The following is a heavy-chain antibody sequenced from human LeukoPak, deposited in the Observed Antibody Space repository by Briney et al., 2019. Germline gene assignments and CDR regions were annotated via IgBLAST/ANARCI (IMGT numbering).Heavy chain of an antibody. D-gene: IGHD1-14*01. CDR1: GFTFSSDA. CDR3: AKKPAGFDP. Sequence: GGSLRLSCAASGFTFSSDAMTWARQAPGKGLEWVSSIDGSGSFTYYADSVKGRFTISRDNFKNTLYLQMNSLRAEDTAIYYRAKKPAGFDPWGQGTLVTVSS. J-gene: IGHJ5*02. V-gene: IGHV3-23*01. CDR2: IDGSGSFT.